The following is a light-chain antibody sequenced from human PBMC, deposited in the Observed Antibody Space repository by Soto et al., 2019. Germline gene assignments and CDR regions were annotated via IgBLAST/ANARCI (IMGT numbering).Light chain of an antibody. CDR3: CSYAGSSTFHYV. CDR2: EGS. Sequence: QSALTQPASVSGSPGQSITISCTGTSSDVGSYNLASWYQQHPGKAPKLMIYEGSKRPSGVSNRFSGSKSGNTASLTISGLQAEDEADYYCCSYAGSSTFHYVFGTGTKLTVL. V-gene: IGLV2-23*03. J-gene: IGLJ1*01. CDR1: SSDVGSYNL.